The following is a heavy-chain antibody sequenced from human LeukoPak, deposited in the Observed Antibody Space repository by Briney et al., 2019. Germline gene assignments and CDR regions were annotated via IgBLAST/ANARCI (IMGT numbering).Heavy chain of an antibody. J-gene: IGHJ4*02. CDR1: AFTFSSYG. CDR2: ISFDGSER. Sequence: GGSLRLSCAASAFTFSSYGMHWVRQAPGEGVEGVASISFDGSERYYGDSVKGRFTISRDNTRNTLYLQINNLRAEDTAVYYCAKDREGHGYNYGPYFDYWSEGTLLTVTS. D-gene: IGHD5-18*01. CDR3: AKDREGHGYNYGPYFDY. V-gene: IGHV3-30*18.